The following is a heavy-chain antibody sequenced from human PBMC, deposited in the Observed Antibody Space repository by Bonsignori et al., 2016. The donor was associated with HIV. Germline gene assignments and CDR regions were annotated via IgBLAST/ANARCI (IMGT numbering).Heavy chain of an antibody. J-gene: IGHJ3*02. CDR1: GGSISSYY. V-gene: IGHV4-4*07. D-gene: IGHD3-3*01. CDR3: ARDYDDAFDI. CDR2: IYTSGST. Sequence: GSLRLSCTVSGGSISSYYWSWIRQPAGKGLEWIGRIYTSGSTNYNPSLKSRVTMSVDTSKNQFSLKLSSVTAADTAVYYCARDYDDAFDIWGQGTMVTVSS.